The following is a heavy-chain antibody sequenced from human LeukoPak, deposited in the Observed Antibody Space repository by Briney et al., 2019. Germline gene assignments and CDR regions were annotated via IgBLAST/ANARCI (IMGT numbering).Heavy chain of an antibody. D-gene: IGHD1-26*01. CDR1: GFTISGNY. Sequence: GGTLRLSCAVSGFTISGNYMSWVRHGPGTGLELVSVIYHVGDTCYSDSPKGRFTISIDNSNNTLDLQMNNLRADDTAMYYCARLYSGSHSIRLWGQGTQVTVSS. J-gene: IGHJ1*01. V-gene: IGHV3-53*01. CDR3: ARLYSGSHSIRL. CDR2: IYHVGDT.